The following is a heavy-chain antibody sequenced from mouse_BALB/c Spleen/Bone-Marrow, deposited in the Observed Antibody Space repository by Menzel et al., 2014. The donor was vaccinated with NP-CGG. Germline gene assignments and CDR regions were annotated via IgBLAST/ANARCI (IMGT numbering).Heavy chain of an antibody. V-gene: IGHV2-9*02. D-gene: IGHD1-1*01. CDR3: ARGGSSRAWFAY. J-gene: IGHJ3*01. Sequence: VKLVESGPGLVAPSQSLSITCTVSEFSLTSYGVHWVRQPPGKGLKWLGVIWAGGSTNYNSALMSRLSISKDNSKSQVFLKMNSLQTDDTAMYYCARGGSSRAWFAYWGQGTLVTVSA. CDR1: EFSLTSYG. CDR2: IWAGGST.